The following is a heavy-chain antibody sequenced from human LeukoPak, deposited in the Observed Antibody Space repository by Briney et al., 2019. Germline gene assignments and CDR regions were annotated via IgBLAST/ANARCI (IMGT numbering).Heavy chain of an antibody. V-gene: IGHV3-23*01. CDR1: GFTSSSYA. Sequence: GGSLRLSCAASGFTSSSYAMSWVRQAPGKGLEWVSAISGSGGSTYYADSVKGRFTISRDNSKNTLYLQMNSLRAEDTAVYYCTRDAFGDYDAYYYYGMFACGQGTTVTVSS. J-gene: IGHJ6*01. D-gene: IGHD4-17*01. CDR3: TRDAFGDYDAYYYYGMFA. CDR2: ISGSGGST.